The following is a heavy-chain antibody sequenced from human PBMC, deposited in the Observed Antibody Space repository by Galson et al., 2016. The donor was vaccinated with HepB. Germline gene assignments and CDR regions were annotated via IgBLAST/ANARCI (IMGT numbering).Heavy chain of an antibody. V-gene: IGHV1-46*01. CDR3: ARAAEYYVIRVTFDI. D-gene: IGHD3-10*02. CDR2: INPSGGST. Sequence: SVKVSCKASGYTFTRYNIHWVRQAPGQGLEWMGIINPSGGSTNYAQKLQGRVSMTRDTSTSTVYMELSSLRSEDTAVYYCARAAEYYVIRVTFDIWGQGTMVTVSS. J-gene: IGHJ3*02. CDR1: GYTFTRYN.